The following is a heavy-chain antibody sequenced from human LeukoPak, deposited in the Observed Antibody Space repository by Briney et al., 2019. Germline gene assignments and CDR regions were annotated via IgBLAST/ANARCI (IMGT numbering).Heavy chain of an antibody. CDR1: GHTFSIYW. CDR3: TRENSGSLSLEY. Sequence: GGSLRLSCAASGHTFSIYWMNWVRHAPGKGLEWVASIKQDGSETYYMESVKGRFTISSDNGMNFLYLQLSSLRAEDTAVYYCTRENSGSLSLEYWGQGTLVTVSS. D-gene: IGHD1-26*01. J-gene: IGHJ4*02. CDR2: IKQDGSET. V-gene: IGHV3-7*01.